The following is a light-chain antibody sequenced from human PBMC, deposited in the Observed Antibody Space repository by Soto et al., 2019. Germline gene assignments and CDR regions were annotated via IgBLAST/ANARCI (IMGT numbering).Light chain of an antibody. CDR3: QQYNNWPIT. CDR2: GAS. CDR1: QSVSDN. J-gene: IGKJ5*01. V-gene: IGKV3-15*01. Sequence: ETVLTQSPGTLSVSPGERATLSCRASQSVSDNLAWYQQKPGQAPRLFIYGASARATGIPARFSGSGSGTEFTLTISSLQSEDFAVYYCQQYNNWPITFGQGTRLEIK.